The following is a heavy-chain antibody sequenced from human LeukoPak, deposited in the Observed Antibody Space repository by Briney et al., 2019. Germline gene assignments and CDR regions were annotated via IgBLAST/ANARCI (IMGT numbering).Heavy chain of an antibody. Sequence: SETLSLTCAVYGGSFSGYYWSWIRQPPGKGLEWIGEINHSGSTNYNPSLKSRVTISVDTSKNQFSLKLSSVTAADTAVYYCASRGDFWSGYTYVWGKGTTVTVSS. J-gene: IGHJ6*04. V-gene: IGHV4-34*01. CDR1: GGSFSGYY. CDR3: ASRGDFWSGYTYV. D-gene: IGHD3-3*01. CDR2: INHSGST.